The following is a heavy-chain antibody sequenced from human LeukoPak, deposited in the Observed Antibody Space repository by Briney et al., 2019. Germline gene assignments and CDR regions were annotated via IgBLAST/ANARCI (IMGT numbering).Heavy chain of an antibody. J-gene: IGHJ4*02. D-gene: IGHD3-16*01. CDR1: GFTFRNYA. CDR2: ISTNGGNT. CDR3: VKVGTFGGVFRHFDH. V-gene: IGHV3-64D*09. Sequence: QPGGSLRLSCSASGFTFRNYAMHWVRQAPGKGLEYVSAISTNGGNTYYADSVKGRFTISRENSQNTLYLQMSSLRAEDTAVYYCVKVGTFGGVFRHFDHWGQGTLATVAS.